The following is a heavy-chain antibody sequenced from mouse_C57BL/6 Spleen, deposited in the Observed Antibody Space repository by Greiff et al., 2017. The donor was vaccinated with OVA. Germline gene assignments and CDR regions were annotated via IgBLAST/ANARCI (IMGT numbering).Heavy chain of an antibody. J-gene: IGHJ2*01. Sequence: VQLQQSGPELVKPGASVKISCKASGYTFTDYYMNWVKQSHGKSLEWIGDINPNNGGTSYNQKFKGKATLTVDKSSSTAYMELRSLTSEDSAVYYCASYDYDREDYWGQGTTLTVSS. CDR3: ASYDYDREDY. V-gene: IGHV1-26*01. CDR1: GYTFTDYY. CDR2: INPNNGGT. D-gene: IGHD2-4*01.